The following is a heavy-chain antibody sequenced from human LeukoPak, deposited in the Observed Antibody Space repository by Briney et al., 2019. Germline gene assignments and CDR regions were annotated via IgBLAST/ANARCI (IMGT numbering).Heavy chain of an antibody. D-gene: IGHD4-17*01. V-gene: IGHV3-7*01. CDR1: GFTFSSSW. Sequence: GGSLRLSCAASGFTFSSSWMSWVRQAPGKGLEWVANIKQDGSEKYFVDSVKGRFTISRDNAKNSLYLQMNSLRVEDAAVYYCARDKGRGRPTPGDYYGMDVWGQGTTVTVSS. CDR3: ARDKGRGRPTPGDYYGMDV. J-gene: IGHJ6*02. CDR2: IKQDGSEK.